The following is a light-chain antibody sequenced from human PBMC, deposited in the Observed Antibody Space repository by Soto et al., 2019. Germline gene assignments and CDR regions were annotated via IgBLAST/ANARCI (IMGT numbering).Light chain of an antibody. CDR3: LQSNAFSQT. Sequence: DIQMTQSPSTLSASIGDRVTITCRASQSMNDWLAWYQQKPGNAPKVLIYDASSLQSGVPSRFSGSGSGTEFTLTIDSLQPDDVATYYCLQSNAFSQTFGQGTKWIS. V-gene: IGKV1-5*01. CDR1: QSMNDW. J-gene: IGKJ1*01. CDR2: DAS.